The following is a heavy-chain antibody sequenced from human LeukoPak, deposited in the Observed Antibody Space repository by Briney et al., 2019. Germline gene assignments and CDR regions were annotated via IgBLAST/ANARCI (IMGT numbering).Heavy chain of an antibody. V-gene: IGHV3-21*01. D-gene: IGHD5-18*01. J-gene: IGHJ4*02. CDR2: ISSSSSYI. CDR3: ARDIKYSYGTDY. CDR1: GFTFSSYS. Sequence: GGSLRLSCAASGFTFSSYSMNWVRQAPGKGLEWVSSISSSSSYIYYADSVKGRFTISRDNAKNSLYLQMNSLRAEDTAVYYCARDIKYSYGTDYWGQGTLVTVSS.